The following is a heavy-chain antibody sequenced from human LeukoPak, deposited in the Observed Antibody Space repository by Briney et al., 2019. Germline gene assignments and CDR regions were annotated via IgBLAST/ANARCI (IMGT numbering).Heavy chain of an antibody. J-gene: IGHJ3*02. Sequence: GGSLRLYCAASGFTFSSYGMHWVRQAPGKGLEWVAVISYDGSNKYYADSVKGRFTISRDNSKNTLYLQMNSLRAEDTAVYYCAKEGWRITRFFDIWGQGTMVTVSS. V-gene: IGHV3-30*18. CDR2: ISYDGSNK. D-gene: IGHD3-3*01. CDR1: GFTFSSYG. CDR3: AKEGWRITRFFDI.